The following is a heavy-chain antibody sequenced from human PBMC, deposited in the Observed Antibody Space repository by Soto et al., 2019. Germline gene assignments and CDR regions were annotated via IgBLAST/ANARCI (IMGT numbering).Heavy chain of an antibody. Sequence: ASVKVSCKASGYTFTSYYMHWVRQAPGQGLEWMGIINPSGGSTSYAQKFQGRVTMTRDTSTSTVYMELSSLRSEDTAAYYCARDGGVVPAARGNWFDPWGQGTLVTVSS. CDR2: INPSGGST. D-gene: IGHD2-2*01. J-gene: IGHJ5*02. CDR1: GYTFTSYY. V-gene: IGHV1-46*01. CDR3: ARDGGVVPAARGNWFDP.